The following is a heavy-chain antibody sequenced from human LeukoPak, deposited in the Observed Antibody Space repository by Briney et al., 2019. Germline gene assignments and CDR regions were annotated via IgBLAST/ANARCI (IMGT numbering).Heavy chain of an antibody. J-gene: IGHJ6*03. CDR1: GGSIRSRSYY. V-gene: IGHV4-39*07. D-gene: IGHD6-6*01. Sequence: PSETLSLTCIVSGGSIRSRSYYWGWIRQPPGKGLEWIGSIYYTGSTYYNPSLKSRVTISVDTSKNQFSLKLSSVTAADTAVYYCARGRKRPPVAARPFYYYYYMDVWGKGTTVTVSS. CDR2: IYYTGST. CDR3: ARGRKRPPVAARPFYYYYYMDV.